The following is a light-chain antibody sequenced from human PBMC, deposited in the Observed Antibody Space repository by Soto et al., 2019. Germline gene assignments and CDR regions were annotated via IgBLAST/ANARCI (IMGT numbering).Light chain of an antibody. CDR2: VAS. Sequence: DIQMTQSPSTLSASVGDRVTITCRASQSISSWLAWYQQKPGKAPKLLIYVASSLESGVPSRFSGSGSGTEFTLTISSLQPNDFATYYCQHSDTFGQGTKLEIK. CDR3: QHSDT. CDR1: QSISSW. J-gene: IGKJ2*01. V-gene: IGKV1-5*01.